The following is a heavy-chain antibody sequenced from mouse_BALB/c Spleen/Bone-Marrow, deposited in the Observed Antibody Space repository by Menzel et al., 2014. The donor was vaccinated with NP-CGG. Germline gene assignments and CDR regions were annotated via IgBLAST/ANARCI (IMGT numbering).Heavy chain of an antibody. V-gene: IGHV1-54*01. CDR3: AREWTARAVDY. Sequence: QVQLQQSGAELVRPGTSVKVSCKASGYAFTNYLIEWVKQRPVQGLEWIGVINPGSGGANYNAKFKGKATLTADKPSSTAYMQLGSLTSDDSAVYFCAREWTARAVDYWGQGTTLTVSS. CDR2: INPGSGGA. J-gene: IGHJ2*01. D-gene: IGHD3-2*01. CDR1: GYAFTNYL.